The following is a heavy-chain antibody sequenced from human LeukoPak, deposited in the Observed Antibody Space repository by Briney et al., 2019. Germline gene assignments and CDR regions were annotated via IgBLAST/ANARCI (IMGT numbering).Heavy chain of an antibody. CDR1: GYTFTGYN. D-gene: IGHD2-15*01. J-gene: IGHJ4*02. V-gene: IGHV1-2*02. Sequence: ASVKVSFKASGYTFTGYNMHWVRQAPGQGLEWMGWINTNSGGTNKAQKFQGRVTMTSDRSNSTAYMELSRLRSDDTAVYYCARGGSSGGSCYSCFSPDYWGQGTLVTVSS. CDR2: INTNSGGT. CDR3: ARGGSSGGSCYSCFSPDY.